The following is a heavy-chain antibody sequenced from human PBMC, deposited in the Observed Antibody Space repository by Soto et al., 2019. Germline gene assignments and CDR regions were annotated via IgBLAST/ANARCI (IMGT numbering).Heavy chain of an antibody. Sequence: QLTLKQSGPTLVQPPQTLTLTCTFSGFSLSTSGVGVGWIRQPPGKALEWLALIYWDDDKRYSPSLKNRHTITKDTSKNKVVLTMTNMDPVDTGTYYCAHMQQWLVHGYWGQGTLVSVSS. CDR2: IYWDDDK. V-gene: IGHV2-5*02. CDR3: AHMQQWLVHGY. D-gene: IGHD6-19*01. J-gene: IGHJ4*02. CDR1: GFSLSTSGVG.